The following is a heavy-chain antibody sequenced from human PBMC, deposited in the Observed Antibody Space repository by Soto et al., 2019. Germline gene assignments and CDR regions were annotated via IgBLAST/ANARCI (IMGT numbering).Heavy chain of an antibody. D-gene: IGHD6-13*01. CDR1: DGSISCYY. J-gene: IGHJ4*02. CDR2: IFYSGTT. CDR3: ARAGRSNSWYFDY. Sequence: PSETLSLTCTVSDGSISCYYWSWIRQPPGKGLEWMVYIFYSGTTNYNPSLKSRVTISVDTSKNQFSLNLSSVTAADTAVDYCARAGRSNSWYFDYGGQGSLVTVSS. V-gene: IGHV4-59*01.